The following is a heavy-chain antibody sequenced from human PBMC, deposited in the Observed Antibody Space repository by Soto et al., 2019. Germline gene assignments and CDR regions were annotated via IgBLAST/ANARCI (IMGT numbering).Heavy chain of an antibody. D-gene: IGHD6-19*01. CDR1: GFTLSDYG. J-gene: IGHJ6*02. CDR3: ARVIAVAGNPTYNYYGMDV. Sequence: GGSLRLSCAASGFTLSDYGMHWVRQAPGKGLEWVAVIWYDGSNKYYADSVKGRFTISRDNSKNTLYLQMNSLRAEDTAVYYCARVIAVAGNPTYNYYGMDVWGQGTTVTVSS. V-gene: IGHV3-33*01. CDR2: IWYDGSNK.